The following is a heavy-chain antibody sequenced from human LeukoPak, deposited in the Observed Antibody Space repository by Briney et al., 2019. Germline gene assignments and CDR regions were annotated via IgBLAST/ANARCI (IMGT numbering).Heavy chain of an antibody. CDR2: INPNSGGT. D-gene: IGHD6-19*01. CDR3: ARAKQWLVHHDY. J-gene: IGHJ4*02. Sequence: GASVNVSCKASGYTFTGYYMHWVRQAPGQGLEWMGWINPNSGGTNYAQKFQGRVTMTRDTSISTAYMELSRLRSDDTAVYYCARAKQWLVHHDYWGQGTLVTVSS. CDR1: GYTFTGYY. V-gene: IGHV1-2*02.